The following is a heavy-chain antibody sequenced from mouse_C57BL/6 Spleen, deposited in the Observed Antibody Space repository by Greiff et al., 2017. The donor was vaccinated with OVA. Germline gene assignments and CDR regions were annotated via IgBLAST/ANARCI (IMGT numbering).Heavy chain of an antibody. CDR3: ARRAYDGYRYAMDD. Sequence: VKLQESGPELVKPGASVKISCKASGYAFSSSWMHWVKQRPGKGLAWIGLIYPGDGDNNYNGKFKGKATLTADKSASTAYMQLSSLTSEDSAVYFCARRAYDGYRYAMDDWGKGTSVTVSS. D-gene: IGHD2-3*01. J-gene: IGHJ4*01. CDR1: GYAFSSSW. CDR2: IYPGDGDN. V-gene: IGHV1-82*01.